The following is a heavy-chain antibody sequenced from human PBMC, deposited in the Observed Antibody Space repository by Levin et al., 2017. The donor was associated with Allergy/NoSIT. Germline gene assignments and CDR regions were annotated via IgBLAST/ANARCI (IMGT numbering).Heavy chain of an antibody. J-gene: IGHJ4*02. D-gene: IGHD3-9*01. CDR2: IYSDGTT. V-gene: IGHV3-53*01. Sequence: PGGSLRLSCAASGFTVRSSYMSWVRQSPGKGLEWVSMIYSDGTTLYADSVKGRFTISRDTSKNTVFLQMTSLRADDTARYYCARDRAEYDILTGYLNWGQGTLVTVSS. CDR1: GFTVRSSY. CDR3: ARDRAEYDILTGYLN.